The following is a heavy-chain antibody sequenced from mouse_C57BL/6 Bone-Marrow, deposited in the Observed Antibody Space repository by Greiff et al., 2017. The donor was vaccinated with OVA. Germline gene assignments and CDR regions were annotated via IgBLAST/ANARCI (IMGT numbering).Heavy chain of an antibody. Sequence: EVQLQQSGPVLVKPGPSVKISCKASGFTFTDYYMHWVKQSHGKSLEWIGLVYPYNGGTSYNQKFKGKATLTVDTSSSTAYMELNSLTSEDSAVYYCARLYYGSSYETWFAYWGQGTLVTVSA. CDR3: ARLYYGSSYETWFAY. D-gene: IGHD1-1*01. CDR1: GFTFTDYY. J-gene: IGHJ3*01. CDR2: VYPYNGGT. V-gene: IGHV1-36*01.